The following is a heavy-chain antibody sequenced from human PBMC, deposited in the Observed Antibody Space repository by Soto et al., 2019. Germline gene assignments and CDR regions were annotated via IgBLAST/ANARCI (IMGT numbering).Heavy chain of an antibody. CDR1: GDSISSDNYY. D-gene: IGHD2-15*01. CDR2: IFYSGST. Sequence: QVQLQESGPGLVKPSQTLSLTCTVSGDSISSDNYYCSWIRQHPGKGLEWIGYIFYSGSTHYNPSLKSRVTISVDTSKNQFSLKLSPVTAADTAVYYCARLTTGYCSGGSCPPPYWGQGTLVTVSS. J-gene: IGHJ4*02. V-gene: IGHV4-31*03. CDR3: ARLTTGYCSGGSCPPPY.